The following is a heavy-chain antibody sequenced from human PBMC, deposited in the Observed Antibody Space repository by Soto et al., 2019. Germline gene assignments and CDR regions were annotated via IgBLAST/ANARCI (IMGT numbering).Heavy chain of an antibody. CDR1: EFTFSSYG. D-gene: IGHD3-22*01. V-gene: IGHV3-30*18. Sequence: QVQLVESGGGVVQPGRSLTLSCAASEFTFSSYGIHWVRQAPGKGLEWVAVISYDGSKKQYADSVKGRFTISRDNSKNTRHLQMNSLRAEDTAVYYCAKDTYYHDTTGYYVFDSWGQGTLVTVSS. CDR3: AKDTYYHDTTGYYVFDS. J-gene: IGHJ4*02. CDR2: ISYDGSKK.